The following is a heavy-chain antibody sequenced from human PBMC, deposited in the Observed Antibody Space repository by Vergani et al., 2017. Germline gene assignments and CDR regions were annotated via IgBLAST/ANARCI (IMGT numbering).Heavy chain of an antibody. CDR3: ARDRRIGIGAHYYDP. J-gene: IGHJ2*01. Sequence: QVELVQSGSELKKPGASVKVSCKTSGYTFSNYAMNWVRQAPGQGLEWMGWINTNTGNPTYAQCFTGRFVFSLDTSVSTAYLQISSLKAEDTAVYYCARDRRIGIGAHYYDPWGRGTLVTVSS. V-gene: IGHV7-4-1*02. CDR2: INTNTGNP. D-gene: IGHD1-26*01. CDR1: GYTFSNYA.